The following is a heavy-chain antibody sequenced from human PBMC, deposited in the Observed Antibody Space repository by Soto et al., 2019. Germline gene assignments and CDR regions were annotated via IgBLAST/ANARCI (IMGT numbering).Heavy chain of an antibody. J-gene: IGHJ4*02. CDR3: ARGERSIEFCPTY. Sequence: VQLVQAGAEVKKPGSSVKVSCKTSVGTFSSHAVSWVRQAPGQGLEWMGRIIAIFRATTNAEKFQGRVSITAEESTNTVYLELSNLRSEDTATYFCARGERSIEFCPTYWGQGTLVTVSS. V-gene: IGHV1-69*15. D-gene: IGHD3-3*02. CDR2: IIAIFRAT. CDR1: VGTFSSHA.